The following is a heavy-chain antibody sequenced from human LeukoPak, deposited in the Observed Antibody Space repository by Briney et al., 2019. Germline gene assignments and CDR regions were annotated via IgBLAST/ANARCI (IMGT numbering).Heavy chain of an antibody. CDR3: ARRLIRVNYYDSSGYLRAFDI. CDR2: INHSGST. J-gene: IGHJ3*02. V-gene: IGHV4-34*01. CDR1: GGSFSGYY. Sequence: SETLSLTCAVYGGSFSGYYWSWIRQPPGKGLEWIGEINHSGSTNYNSSLKSRVTISVDTSKNQFSLKLSSVTAADTAVYYCARRLIRVNYYDSSGYLRAFDIWGQGTMVTVSS. D-gene: IGHD3-22*01.